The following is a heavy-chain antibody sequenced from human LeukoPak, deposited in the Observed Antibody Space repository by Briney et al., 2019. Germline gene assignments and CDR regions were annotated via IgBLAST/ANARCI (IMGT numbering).Heavy chain of an antibody. CDR3: ARDSGFLPYNWFDT. V-gene: IGHV3-30-3*01. J-gene: IGHJ5*02. CDR2: ITYGGSDK. Sequence: QSGGSLRLSCAASGFSFSTFAMDWVRQAPGKRLEWVAVITYGGSDKYYADSVKGRFSISRDNSKNTLYLQMNSLRAEDTAVYYCARDSGFLPYNWFDTWGQGTLVTVSS. D-gene: IGHD2-15*01. CDR1: GFSFSTFA.